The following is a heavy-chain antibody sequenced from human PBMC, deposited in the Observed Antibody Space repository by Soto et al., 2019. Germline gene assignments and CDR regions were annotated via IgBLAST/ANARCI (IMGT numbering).Heavy chain of an antibody. J-gene: IGHJ4*02. CDR2: IYYSGST. V-gene: IGHV4-39*01. D-gene: IGHD3-22*01. CDR1: GGSISSSSYY. CDR3: ARHYYDSSGYSLFWDY. Sequence: PSETLSLTCTVSGGSISSSSYYWGWIRQPPGQGLEWIGSIYYSGSTYYNPSLKSRVTISVDTTKNQFSLKLSSVTAADTAVYYCARHYYDSSGYSLFWDYWGQGTLVTVSS.